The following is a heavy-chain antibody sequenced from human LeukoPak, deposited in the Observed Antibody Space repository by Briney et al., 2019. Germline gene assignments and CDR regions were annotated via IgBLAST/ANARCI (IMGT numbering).Heavy chain of an antibody. CDR2: INPNSGGT. Sequence: GASVKVSCKASGYTFTGYYMHWVRQAPGQGLEWMGWINPNSGGTNYAQKFQGRVTMTRDTSISTAYMELSRLRSDDTAVYYCARDPGYCSGGSCSNCYYYYMDVWGKGTTVTVSS. D-gene: IGHD2-15*01. V-gene: IGHV1-2*02. J-gene: IGHJ6*03. CDR1: GYTFTGYY. CDR3: ARDPGYCSGGSCSNCYYYYMDV.